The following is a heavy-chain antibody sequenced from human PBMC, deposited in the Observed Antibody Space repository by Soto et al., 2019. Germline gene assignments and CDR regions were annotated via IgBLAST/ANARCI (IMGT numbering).Heavy chain of an antibody. CDR1: GFTFGDYA. CDR2: IRSKAYGGTT. V-gene: IGHV3-49*03. D-gene: IGHD3-3*01. Sequence: PGGSLRLSCTASGFTFGDYAMSWFRQAPGKGLEWVGFIRSKAYGGTTEYAASVKGRFTISRDDSKSIAYLQMNSLKTEDTAVYYCTAFDFWSGSIDYWGQGTLVTVSS. J-gene: IGHJ4*02. CDR3: TAFDFWSGSIDY.